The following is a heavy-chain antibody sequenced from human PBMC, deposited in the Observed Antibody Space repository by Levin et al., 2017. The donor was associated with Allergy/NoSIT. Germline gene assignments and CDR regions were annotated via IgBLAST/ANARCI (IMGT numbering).Heavy chain of an antibody. V-gene: IGHV3-30*18. J-gene: IGHJ4*02. CDR1: RFTFSTYG. D-gene: IGHD2-2*02. CDR3: AKGRDESIYYFDY. Sequence: PGGSLRLSCAASRFTFSTYGMHWVRQAPGKGLEWVALISYDGSEKHYADSVKGRFTISRDNSKNTLSLQMNSLRAEDTAVYYCAKGRDESIYYFDYWGQGTLVTVSS. CDR2: ISYDGSEK.